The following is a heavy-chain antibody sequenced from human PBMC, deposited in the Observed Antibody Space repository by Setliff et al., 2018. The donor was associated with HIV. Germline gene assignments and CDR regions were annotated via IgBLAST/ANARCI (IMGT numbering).Heavy chain of an antibody. CDR3: ARDLYFYYYMDV. D-gene: IGHD3-9*01. CDR2: IKPDGSEK. J-gene: IGHJ6*03. Sequence: LRLSCAASGFTFSNYWMSWVRQTPGKGLEWVANIKPDGSEKYYANSVKGRFTISRDDAKNSLYLQMNSLRAEDTAVYYCARDLYFYYYMDVWGKGTTVTVSS. CDR1: GFTFSNYW. V-gene: IGHV3-7*01.